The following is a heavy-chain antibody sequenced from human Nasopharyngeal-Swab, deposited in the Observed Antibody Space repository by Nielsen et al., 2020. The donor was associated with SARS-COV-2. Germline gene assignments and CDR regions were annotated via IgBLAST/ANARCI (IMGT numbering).Heavy chain of an antibody. CDR2: VSYDRADK. J-gene: IGHJ4*02. V-gene: IGHV3-30*03. D-gene: IGHD1-26*01. Sequence: GGSLRLSCAASGFTLSALGVRWALQAPGKGLEWVVLVSYDRADKYYADSVKGRFTISRDNYRNTVYLQIHSLRAEDTAVYFCARGNGSPTYFEYWGQGTLVTVSS. CDR3: ARGNGSPTYFEY. CDR1: GFTLSALG.